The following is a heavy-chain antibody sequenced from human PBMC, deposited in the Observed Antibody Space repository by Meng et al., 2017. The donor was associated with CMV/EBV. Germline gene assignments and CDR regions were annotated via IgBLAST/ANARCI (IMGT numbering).Heavy chain of an antibody. Sequence: GSLRLSCTVSGYSISSGYYWGWIRQPPGKGLEWIGSIYHSGSTYYNPSLKSRVTISVDTSKNQFSLKLSSVTAADTAVYYCARGGGSLPDYWGQGTLVTVSS. CDR2: IYHSGST. J-gene: IGHJ4*02. D-gene: IGHD2-15*01. CDR3: ARGGGSLPDY. CDR1: GYSISSGYY. V-gene: IGHV4-38-2*02.